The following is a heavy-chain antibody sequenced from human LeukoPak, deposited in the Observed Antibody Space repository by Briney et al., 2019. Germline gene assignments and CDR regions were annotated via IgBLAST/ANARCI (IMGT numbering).Heavy chain of an antibody. J-gene: IGHJ3*02. CDR2: ISGSGGST. V-gene: IGHV3-23*01. D-gene: IGHD3-22*01. CDR1: GFTFSSYA. CDR3: AKDLGITMIVVVTRSDAFDI. Sequence: GGSLRLSCAASGFTFSSYAMSWVRQAPGKGLEGGSAISGSGGSTYYADSVKGRFTISRDNSKNTLYLQMNSLRAEDTAVYYCAKDLGITMIVVVTRSDAFDIWGQGTMVTVSS.